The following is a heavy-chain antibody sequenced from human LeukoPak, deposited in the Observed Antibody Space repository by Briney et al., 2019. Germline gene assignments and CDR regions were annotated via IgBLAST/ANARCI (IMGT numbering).Heavy chain of an antibody. D-gene: IGHD5-24*01. V-gene: IGHV3-43*02. CDR2: ISGDGGST. CDR1: GFTFDDYA. CDR3: AKGGRWLQLNYFDY. J-gene: IGHJ4*02. Sequence: GGSLRLSCAASGFTFDDYAMHWVRQAPGKGLEWVSLISGDGGSTYYADSVKGRFTVSRDNSKNSLYLQMNSLRTEDTALYYCAKGGRWLQLNYFDYWGQGTLVTVSS.